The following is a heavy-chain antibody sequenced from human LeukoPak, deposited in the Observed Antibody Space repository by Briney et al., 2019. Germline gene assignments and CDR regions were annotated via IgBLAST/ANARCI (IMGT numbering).Heavy chain of an antibody. CDR1: GFTFSSYA. D-gene: IGHD3-22*01. J-gene: IGHJ3*02. V-gene: IGHV3-23*01. CDR3: AKPLRGYYYDSSGYRGVNAFDI. Sequence: GGSLRLSCAASGFTFSSYAMSWVRQAPGRGLEWVSAISGSGGSTYYADSVKDRFTLSRDNSKNRLYLQMNSLRAEDTAVYYCAKPLRGYYYDSSGYRGVNAFDIWGQGTMVTVSS. CDR2: ISGSGGST.